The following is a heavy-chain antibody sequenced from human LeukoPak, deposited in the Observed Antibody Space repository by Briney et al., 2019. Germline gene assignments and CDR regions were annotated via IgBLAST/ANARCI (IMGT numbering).Heavy chain of an antibody. J-gene: IGHJ4*02. CDR2: IYHSGST. V-gene: IGHV4-30-2*01. Sequence: PSQTLSLTCTVSGGSISSGGYYWSWIRQPPGKGLEWIGYIYHSGSTYYNPSLKSRVTISVDRSKNQFSLKLSSVTAADTAVYYCARDGGVVASHDYWGQGTLVTVSS. CDR3: ARDGGVVASHDY. D-gene: IGHD3-16*01. CDR1: GGSISSGGYY.